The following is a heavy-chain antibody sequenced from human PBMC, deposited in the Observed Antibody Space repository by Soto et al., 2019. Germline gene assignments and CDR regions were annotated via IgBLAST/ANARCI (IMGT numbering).Heavy chain of an antibody. D-gene: IGHD1-26*01. Sequence: GGSLRLSCAASGFTFSSYSMNWVRQAPGKGLEWVSSISSSSSYIYYADSVKGRFTISRDNAKNSLYLQMNSLRAEDTAVYYCARDLPHEVGATFYYYYYYGMDVWGQGTTVTVSS. J-gene: IGHJ6*02. CDR1: GFTFSSYS. CDR2: ISSSSSYI. V-gene: IGHV3-21*01. CDR3: ARDLPHEVGATFYYYYYYGMDV.